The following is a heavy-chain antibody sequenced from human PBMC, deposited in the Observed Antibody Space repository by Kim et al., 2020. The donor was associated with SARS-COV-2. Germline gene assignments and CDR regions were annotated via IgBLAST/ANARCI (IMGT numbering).Heavy chain of an antibody. Sequence: GGSLRLSCAASGFTFSSYGMHWVRQAPGKGLEWVAVIWYDGSNKYYADSVKGRFTISRDNSKNTLYLQMNSLRAEDTAVYYCARDPGWQWELLPGDYYYYGMDVWGQGTTVTVSS. CDR1: GFTFSSYG. CDR3: ARDPGWQWELLPGDYYYYGMDV. CDR2: IWYDGSNK. V-gene: IGHV3-33*01. D-gene: IGHD1-26*01. J-gene: IGHJ6*02.